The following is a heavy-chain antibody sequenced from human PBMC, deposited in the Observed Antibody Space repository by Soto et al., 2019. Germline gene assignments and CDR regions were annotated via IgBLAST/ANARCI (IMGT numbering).Heavy chain of an antibody. V-gene: IGHV1-69*13. CDR1: GYIFKNYA. J-gene: IGHJ4*02. CDR3: ARHLYDYVWGSYRH. D-gene: IGHD3-16*02. CDR2: IIPVFGTP. Sequence: GASVKVSCKSSGYIFKNYAVTWLRQAPGQGLEWMGGIIPVFGTPDYSQKFRGRVTITADESTSTVYMELRSLTSEDTAVYYCARHLYDYVWGSYRHRGQGTLVTVSS.